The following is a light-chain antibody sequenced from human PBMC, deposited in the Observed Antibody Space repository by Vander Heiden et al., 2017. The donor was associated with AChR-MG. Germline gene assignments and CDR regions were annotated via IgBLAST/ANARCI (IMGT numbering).Light chain of an antibody. CDR1: QSLLHKNGYHY. CDR2: LGS. J-gene: IGKJ2*02. Sequence: DIVMSQSPLSLAVSPGEPASVSCRSSQSLLHKNGYHYLDWYLQKPGQSPQLLIYLGSNRASGVPDRFSGSASGTDFTLKISIVDPEDVGVYYCRGALESRCTFGQGTRLEMK. CDR3: RGALESRCT. V-gene: IGKV2-28*01.